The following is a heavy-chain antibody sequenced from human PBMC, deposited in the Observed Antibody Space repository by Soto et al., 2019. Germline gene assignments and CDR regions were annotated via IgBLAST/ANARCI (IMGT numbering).Heavy chain of an antibody. CDR2: INSAGSRT. J-gene: IGHJ4*02. D-gene: IGHD6-13*01. V-gene: IGHV3-74*01. CDR1: GFTFSSYY. Sequence: EVHLVESGGGLVQPGGSLRLSCAASGFTFSSYYMHWVRQAPGKGLVWVSRINSAGSRTAYADSLKGRFTISRDNAKNTLYLQMNNLRAEDTAVYYCAASIAAGGGGWGQGTLVTVSS. CDR3: AASIAAGGGG.